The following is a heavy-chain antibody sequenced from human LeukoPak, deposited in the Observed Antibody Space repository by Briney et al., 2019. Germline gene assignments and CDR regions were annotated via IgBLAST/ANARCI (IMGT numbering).Heavy chain of an antibody. CDR1: GFPFSTYA. CDR2: ISGTDGST. Sequence: GASLRLSCAASGFPFSTYAMSWVRQAPARGLEWVSTISGTDGSTYYADSVKGRFTISRDNSKNTLYLQMSSLRAEDTAVYYCANAACTTSCYYNCWGQGTLVTVSS. CDR3: ANAACTTSCYYNC. D-gene: IGHD2-2*01. J-gene: IGHJ4*02. V-gene: IGHV3-23*01.